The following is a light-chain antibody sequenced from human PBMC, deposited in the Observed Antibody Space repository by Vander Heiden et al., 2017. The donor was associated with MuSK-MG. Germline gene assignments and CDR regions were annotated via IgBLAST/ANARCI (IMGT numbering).Light chain of an antibody. J-gene: IGKJ5*01. V-gene: IGKV1-39*01. CDR2: TAS. CDR3: QQTFSAIT. Sequence: IQKTQSPSYLAASVGDRVTISCRTSQTINSFLRCYQQKPGKAPKLLIYTASNSERGVPTMFTGSGSGTDFTLTIGSLQPEDFATYYCQQTFSAITFGQGTRLEIK. CDR1: QTINSF.